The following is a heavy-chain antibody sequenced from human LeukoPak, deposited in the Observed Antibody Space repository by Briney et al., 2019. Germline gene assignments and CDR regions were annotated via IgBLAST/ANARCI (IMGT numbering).Heavy chain of an antibody. CDR2: IYYSGST. CDR1: GGSISSYY. D-gene: IGHD6-19*01. Sequence: SETLSLTCTVSGGSISSYYWSWIRQPPGKGLEWIGYIYYSGSTNYNPSLKSRVTISVDTSKNQFSLKLSSVTAADTAVCYCARGVPDYDASGWTGFADYWGQGTLVTVSS. V-gene: IGHV4-59*01. CDR3: ARGVPDYDASGWTGFADY. J-gene: IGHJ4*02.